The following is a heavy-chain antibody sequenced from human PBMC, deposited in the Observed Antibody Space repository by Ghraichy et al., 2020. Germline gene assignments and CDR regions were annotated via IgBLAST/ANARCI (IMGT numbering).Heavy chain of an antibody. CDR2: IYYSGST. Sequence: SETLSLTCTVSGGSISSSSYYWGWIRQPPGKGLEWIGSIYYSGSTYYNPSLKSRVTISVDTSKNQFSLKLSSVTAADTALYYCARSRCSSTSCYDLVPPPGVGWFDPWGQGTLVTVSS. J-gene: IGHJ5*02. V-gene: IGHV4-39*01. CDR3: ARSRCSSTSCYDLVPPPGVGWFDP. D-gene: IGHD2-2*01. CDR1: GGSISSSSYY.